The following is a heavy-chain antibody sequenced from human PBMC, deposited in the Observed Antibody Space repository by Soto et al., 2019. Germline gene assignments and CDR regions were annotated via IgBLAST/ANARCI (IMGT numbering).Heavy chain of an antibody. V-gene: IGHV4-39*01. Sequence: SETLSLTCSASGGSITSSSHFWGWVRQPPGKGLEWIGTIYLTGNTYYTPSLKSRLTMSIDTSKNEFSLRLNSVTAADTAVYYCAGQTFTIAAASYGRSNWFDPWGPGTLGTVS. CDR3: AGQTFTIAAASYGRSNWFDP. D-gene: IGHD6-25*01. CDR2: IYLTGNT. J-gene: IGHJ5*02. CDR1: GGSITSSSHF.